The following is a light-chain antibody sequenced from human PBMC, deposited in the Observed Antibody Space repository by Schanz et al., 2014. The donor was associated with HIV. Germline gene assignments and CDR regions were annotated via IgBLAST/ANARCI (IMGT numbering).Light chain of an antibody. CDR1: SSSTGDNY. J-gene: IGLJ1*01. CDR2: DND. Sequence: QSVLTQPPSVSAAPGQKVTISCSGSSSSTGDNYVSWYQHLPGAAPKLLIYDNDKRPSGIPDRFSGSKSGTSATLGITGLRSDDEADYYCATWDDSLSRYVFGTGTKLTVL. V-gene: IGLV1-51*01. CDR3: ATWDDSLSRYV.